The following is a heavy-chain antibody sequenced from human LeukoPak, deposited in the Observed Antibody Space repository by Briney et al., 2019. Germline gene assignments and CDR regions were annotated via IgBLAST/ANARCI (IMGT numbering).Heavy chain of an antibody. Sequence: GGSLRLSCTASGFTFGDYAMSWVRQPPGKGLEWVSVLYSGGSTFYADSVKGRFIISRDNSKNTVFLQMNSLRAEDTAVYYCARVGGYGVTKIGDYYGMDVWGQGTTVTVSS. CDR1: GFTFGDYA. CDR3: ARVGGYGVTKIGDYYGMDV. D-gene: IGHD4-11*01. V-gene: IGHV3-66*01. CDR2: LYSGGST. J-gene: IGHJ6*02.